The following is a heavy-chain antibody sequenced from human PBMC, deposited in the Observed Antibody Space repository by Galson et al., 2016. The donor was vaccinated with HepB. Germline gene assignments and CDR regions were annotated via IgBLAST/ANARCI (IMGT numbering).Heavy chain of an antibody. CDR3: ARERAPGVQGPYYFDF. J-gene: IGHJ4*02. D-gene: IGHD2-21*01. CDR1: GDSVSSGTDF. CDR2: IYYNGAT. V-gene: IGHV4-31*03. Sequence: PLSLTCNVSGDSVSSGTDFWTWIRQHPGKGLEWIGHIYYNGATYYNPSLKSRVSMSLDASKNQFSLNLNSLTAADTAVYYCARERAPGVQGPYYFDFWGQGTLVTVSS.